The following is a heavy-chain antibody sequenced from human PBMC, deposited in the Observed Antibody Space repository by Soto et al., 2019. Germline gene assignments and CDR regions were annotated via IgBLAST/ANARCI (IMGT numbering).Heavy chain of an antibody. CDR1: GGSISSYY. CDR2: IYTSGST. V-gene: IGHV4-4*07. J-gene: IGHJ6*02. D-gene: IGHD2-15*01. CDR3: ARSGVVVAATHYYGMDV. Sequence: LSLTCTVSGGSISSYYWSWIRQPAGKGLEWIGRIYTSGSTNYNPSLKSRVTMSVDTSKNQFSLKLSSVTAADTAVYYCARSGVVVAATHYYGMDVWGQGTTVTVSS.